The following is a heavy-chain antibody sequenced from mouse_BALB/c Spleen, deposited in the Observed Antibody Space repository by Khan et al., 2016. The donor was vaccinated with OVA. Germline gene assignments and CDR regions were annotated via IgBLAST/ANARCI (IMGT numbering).Heavy chain of an antibody. CDR2: IYPGSGST. CDR1: GYTFTSYW. Sequence: LQQPGSELVRPGASVKLSCTASGYTFTSYWMHWVKQRPGQGLEWIGDIYPGSGSTNYDEKFKSKATLTVDTSSSTAYMQLSSLTSEDSAVYYCTSWSSWFAYWGKGARVTVSA. CDR3: TSWSSWFAY. J-gene: IGHJ3*01. V-gene: IGHV1S22*01.